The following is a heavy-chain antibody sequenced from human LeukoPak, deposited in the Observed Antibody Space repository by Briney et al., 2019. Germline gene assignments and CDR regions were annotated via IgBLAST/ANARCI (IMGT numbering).Heavy chain of an antibody. CDR2: VKQDETEK. CDR1: GFTFRDYW. CDR3: ARAGRTSWADY. J-gene: IGHJ4*02. V-gene: IGHV3-7*01. Sequence: GGSLRLSCDASGFTFRDYWMTWVRQAPGRALEWVANVKQDETEKLYVDSVKGRFTIPRDNGKNSLYLQMNSLRGEDTAIYYCARAGRTSWADYWGQGTLVAVSS. D-gene: IGHD6-13*01.